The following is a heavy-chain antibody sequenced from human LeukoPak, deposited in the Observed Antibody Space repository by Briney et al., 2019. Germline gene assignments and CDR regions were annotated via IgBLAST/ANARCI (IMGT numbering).Heavy chain of an antibody. CDR1: GFTFSSYS. Sequence: GGSLRLSCAASGFTFSSYSMNWVRQAPGKGLEWVSYISSSSTTIYYADSVKGRFTISRDNAKNSLYLQMNSLRAEDTAVYYWARVLHKRNYDSSAYYGYWGQGTLVTVSS. CDR2: ISSSSTTI. CDR3: ARVLHKRNYDSSAYYGY. J-gene: IGHJ4*02. D-gene: IGHD3-22*01. V-gene: IGHV3-48*01.